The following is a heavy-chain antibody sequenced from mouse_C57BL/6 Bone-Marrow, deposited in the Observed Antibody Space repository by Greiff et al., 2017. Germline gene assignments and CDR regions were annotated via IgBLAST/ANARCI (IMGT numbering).Heavy chain of an antibody. CDR1: GYSITSGYY. Sequence: DVQLQESGPGLVKPSQSLSLTCSVTGYSITSGYYWNWIRQFPGNKLEWMGYISYDGSNNYNPSLKNRISITRDTSKNQFFLKLNSVTTEDTATYYCARDGVSKTYAMDYWGQGTSVTVSS. V-gene: IGHV3-6*01. J-gene: IGHJ4*01. CDR2: ISYDGSN. CDR3: ARDGVSKTYAMDY. D-gene: IGHD2-5*01.